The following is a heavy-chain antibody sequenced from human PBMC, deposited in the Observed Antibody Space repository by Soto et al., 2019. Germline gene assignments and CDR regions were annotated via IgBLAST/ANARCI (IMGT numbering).Heavy chain of an antibody. V-gene: IGHV1-46*01. CDR2: INPSGGST. D-gene: IGHD6-19*01. Sequence: ASVKVSCKASGYTFTSYYMHWVRQAPGQGLEWMGIINPSGGSTSYAQKFQGRVTMTRDTSTSTVYMELSSLRSEDTAVYYCARGVGAAVAGLYYYYGMDVWGQGTTVTVSS. J-gene: IGHJ6*02. CDR3: ARGVGAAVAGLYYYYGMDV. CDR1: GYTFTSYY.